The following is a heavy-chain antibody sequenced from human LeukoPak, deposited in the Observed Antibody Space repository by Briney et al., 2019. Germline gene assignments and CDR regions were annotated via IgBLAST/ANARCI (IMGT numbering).Heavy chain of an antibody. CDR2: INPNSGGI. D-gene: IGHD6-13*01. J-gene: IGHJ4*02. CDR1: GYTFTGYY. CDR3: ASLKYSSSWSDY. Sequence: ASVKVSCKASGYTFTGYYVHWVRQAPGQGLEWMGWINPNSGGINHAQKFEGRVTLTRDTSISTAYMELSSLRSDDTAVYYCASLKYSSSWSDYWGQGTLVTVSS. V-gene: IGHV1-2*02.